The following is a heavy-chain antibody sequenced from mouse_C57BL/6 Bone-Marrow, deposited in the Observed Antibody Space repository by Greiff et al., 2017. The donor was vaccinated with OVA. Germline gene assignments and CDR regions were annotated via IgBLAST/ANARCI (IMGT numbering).Heavy chain of an antibody. D-gene: IGHD1-1*01. Sequence: QVQLQQPGAELVKPGASVKLSCKASGYTFTSYWMHWVKQRPGRGLEWIGRIDPNSGGTKYNEKFKSKATLTVDKPSSTAYMQLSSLTSEDSAVYYCARRGFITTVVATDRYYFDYWGQGTTLTVSS. CDR1: GYTFTSYW. CDR2: IDPNSGGT. CDR3: ARRGFITTVVATDRYYFDY. V-gene: IGHV1-72*01. J-gene: IGHJ2*01.